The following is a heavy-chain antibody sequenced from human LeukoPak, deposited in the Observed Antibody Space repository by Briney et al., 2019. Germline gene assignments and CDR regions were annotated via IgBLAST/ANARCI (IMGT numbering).Heavy chain of an antibody. CDR3: AKSHLGFVIVHES. CDR2: IRDTAFST. Sequence: GGSRRLSCAASGFTFTKYTMSWVRQAPGKGLEWVSSIRDTAFSTYYADSVKGRFTISRDNSKSTLYLQMNRLRAEDTALYYCAKSHLGFVIVHESWGQGTLVTVSS. CDR1: GFTFTKYT. V-gene: IGHV3-23*01. J-gene: IGHJ5*02. D-gene: IGHD2-15*01.